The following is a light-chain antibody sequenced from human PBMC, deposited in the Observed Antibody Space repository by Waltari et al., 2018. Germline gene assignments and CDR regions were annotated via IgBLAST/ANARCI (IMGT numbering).Light chain of an antibody. CDR3: QQAHSFPIT. V-gene: IGKV1-12*01. CDR2: DGY. Sequence: DIQMTQSPSSVSASGGDGVTINCRASRDISPWLAWYQQKPGKTPNLLIYDGYTLQSGVPSRFSGSGSGTVFTLTISSLQPEDFATYYCQQAHSFPITFGQGTRLEIK. CDR1: RDISPW. J-gene: IGKJ5*01.